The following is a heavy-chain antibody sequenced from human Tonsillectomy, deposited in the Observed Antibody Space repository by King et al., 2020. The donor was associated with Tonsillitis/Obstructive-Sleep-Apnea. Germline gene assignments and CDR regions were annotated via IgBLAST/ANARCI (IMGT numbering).Heavy chain of an antibody. CDR2: INPNSGGT. J-gene: IGHJ6*02. CDR3: ARSMGSFSLYYYYRMDV. V-gene: IGHV1-2*02. CDR1: GYTFTGNY. D-gene: IGHD3-16*01. Sequence: QLVQSGAEVKKPGASLKVSCKASGYTFTGNYMHWVRQAPGQGLEWMGWINPNSGGTNYAQKFQGRVTMTRDTSISTAYLELNSLGSDDTAVYSCARSMGSFSLYYYYRMDVWGQGTTVTVSS.